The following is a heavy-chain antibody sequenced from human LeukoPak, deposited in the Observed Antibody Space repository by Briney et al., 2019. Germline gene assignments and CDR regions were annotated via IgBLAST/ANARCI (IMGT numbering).Heavy chain of an antibody. V-gene: IGHV3-33*01. J-gene: IGHJ6*02. D-gene: IGHD2-2*01. CDR1: GFTFSTYG. CDR2: IWYDGSNK. CDR3: ARDPGYCSSTNCYYYYYGMDV. Sequence: GGSLRLSCAASGFTFSTYGMHWVRQAPGEGLEWVAVIWYDGSNKYYADSVKGRSTISRDNSKNTLYLQMNSLRAEDTAVYYCARDPGYCSSTNCYYYYYGMDVWGQGTTVTVSS.